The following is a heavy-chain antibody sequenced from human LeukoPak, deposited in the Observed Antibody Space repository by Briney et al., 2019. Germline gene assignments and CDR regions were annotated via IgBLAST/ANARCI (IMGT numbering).Heavy chain of an antibody. J-gene: IGHJ5*02. V-gene: IGHV4-39*07. CDR1: GVSITSGNGY. D-gene: IGHD3-10*01. CDR2: IYTGGST. Sequence: KSSETLSLTCNVSGVSITSGNGYWGWIRQPRGKGLEWIANIYTGGSTYYNPALQNRAAISIDTSKDQFFLRLTSLTAADTAVYYCARSRGVPRWFGPWGQGILVTVSS. CDR3: ARSRGVPRWFGP.